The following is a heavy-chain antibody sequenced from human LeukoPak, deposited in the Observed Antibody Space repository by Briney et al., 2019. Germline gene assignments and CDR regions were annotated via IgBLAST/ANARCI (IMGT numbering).Heavy chain of an antibody. D-gene: IGHD3-3*01. V-gene: IGHV1-8*03. Sequence: ASVKVSYKASGYTFTSYDINWVRQATGQGLEWMGWMNPNSGNTGYAQKFQGRVTITRNTSISTAYMELSSLRSEDTAVYYCARGRGRRITIFGVVTIDAFDIWGQGTMVTVSS. CDR3: ARGRGRRITIFGVVTIDAFDI. CDR1: GYTFTSYD. CDR2: MNPNSGNT. J-gene: IGHJ3*02.